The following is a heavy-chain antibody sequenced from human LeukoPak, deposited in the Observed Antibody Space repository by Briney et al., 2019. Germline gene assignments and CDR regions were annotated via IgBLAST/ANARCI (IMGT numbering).Heavy chain of an antibody. J-gene: IGHJ4*02. Sequence: GGSLRLSCTASGFTFSSYAINWVPEAPGKGLGWGSGICVGGTFTYSADSVKGRFTIFRDNSRNTLYLQINTLRADGTAVYSCAKDLDYTTYGYYFVYWGEGGLVTVSS. CDR2: ICVGGTFT. CDR1: GFTFSSYA. CDR3: AKDLDYTTYGYYFVY. V-gene: IGHV3-23*01. D-gene: IGHD4-11*01.